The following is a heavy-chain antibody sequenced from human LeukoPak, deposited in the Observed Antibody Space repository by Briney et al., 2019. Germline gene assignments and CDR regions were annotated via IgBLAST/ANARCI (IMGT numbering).Heavy chain of an antibody. CDR1: GGSISSYY. D-gene: IGHD6-19*01. Sequence: PSETLSLTCTVSGGSISSYYWSWIRQPPGKGLEWIGYIYYSGSTNYNPSLKSRVTISVDTSKNQFSLKLSSVTAADTAVYYCASAFWGSSGWYLDYWGQGTLVTVSS. CDR2: IYYSGST. V-gene: IGHV4-59*01. CDR3: ASAFWGSSGWYLDY. J-gene: IGHJ4*02.